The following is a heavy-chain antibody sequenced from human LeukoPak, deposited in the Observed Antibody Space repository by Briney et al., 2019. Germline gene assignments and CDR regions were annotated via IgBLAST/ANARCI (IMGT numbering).Heavy chain of an antibody. CDR2: IYYSGST. CDR1: GGSVSSGSSY. J-gene: IGHJ4*02. CDR3: AREXCSSSXCCFNS. V-gene: IGHV4-61*01. Sequence: SETLSLTCTVSGGSVSSGSSYWSWIRQPPGKGLEWIGYIYYSGSTSYNPSLKSRITMSVDTSKNQFSLKLSSVTAADTAVYYCAREXCSSSXCCFNSWGQGXLXTXSS. D-gene: IGHD2-2*01.